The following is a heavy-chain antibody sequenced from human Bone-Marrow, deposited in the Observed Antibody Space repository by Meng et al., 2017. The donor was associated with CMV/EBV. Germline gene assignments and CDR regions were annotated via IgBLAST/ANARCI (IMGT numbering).Heavy chain of an antibody. J-gene: IGHJ4*02. V-gene: IGHV1-2*02. Sequence: ASVKVSCKASGYTFTSYGISWVRQAPGLGLEWMGCVHAKTGVTKYAQEFQGRVTMTRDTSISTVYMELSRLRPDDTAVFYCAREGYSSSSKLDYWGQGTLVTVSS. CDR2: VHAKTGVT. D-gene: IGHD6-6*01. CDR3: AREGYSSSSKLDY. CDR1: GYTFTSYG.